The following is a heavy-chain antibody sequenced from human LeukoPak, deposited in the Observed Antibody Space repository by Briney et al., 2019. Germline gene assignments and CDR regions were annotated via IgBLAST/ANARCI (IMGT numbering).Heavy chain of an antibody. CDR1: GFTVSSNY. CDR2: IYSGGST. J-gene: IGHJ4*02. V-gene: IGHV3-66*01. D-gene: IGHD5-18*01. CDR3: ARKGYSYVDY. Sequence: GGSLRLSCAASGFTVSSNYMSWVRQAPGKGLEWVSVIYSGGSTYYADSVKGRFTISRDNSKNTLYLQMNSPRAEDTAVHYCARKGYSYVDYWGQGTLVTVSS.